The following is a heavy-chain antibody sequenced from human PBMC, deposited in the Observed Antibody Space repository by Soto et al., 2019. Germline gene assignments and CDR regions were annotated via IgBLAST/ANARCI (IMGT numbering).Heavy chain of an antibody. Sequence: GGSLRLSCAASGFTFSSYSMNWVRQAPGKGLEWVSSISSSSSYIYYADSVKGRFTISRDNAKNSLYLQMNSLRAEDTAVYYWARDSRGGSAPDYWGQGTLVPVPS. CDR2: ISSSSSYI. V-gene: IGHV3-21*01. D-gene: IGHD1-26*01. CDR3: ARDSRGGSAPDY. CDR1: GFTFSSYS. J-gene: IGHJ4*02.